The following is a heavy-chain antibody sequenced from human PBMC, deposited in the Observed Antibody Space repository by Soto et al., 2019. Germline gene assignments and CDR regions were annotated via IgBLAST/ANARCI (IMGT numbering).Heavy chain of an antibody. J-gene: IGHJ6*02. CDR3: AKDFKGSGSYYGSLNYYYGMDV. D-gene: IGHD3-10*01. V-gene: IGHV3-30*18. Sequence: QVHLVESGGGVAQPGRSLRLSCAASGFTFSSYGMHWVRQAPGKGLEWVAIISYDGSLKYYADSVKGRFTISRDNSKSALYLQMNSLRPEDTAVYYCAKDFKGSGSYYGSLNYYYGMDVWGQGTTVIVSS. CDR2: ISYDGSLK. CDR1: GFTFSSYG.